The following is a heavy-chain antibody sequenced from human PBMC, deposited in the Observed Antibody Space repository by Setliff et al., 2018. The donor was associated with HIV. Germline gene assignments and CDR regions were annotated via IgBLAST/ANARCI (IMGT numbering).Heavy chain of an antibody. J-gene: IGHJ2*01. CDR3: ARYRAAAVTWYFDL. V-gene: IGHV3-21*01. D-gene: IGHD6-13*01. CDR2: VSSSSSYI. CDR1: GFTFSSYS. Sequence: LSLTCTVSGFTFSSYSMTWVRQAPGKGLEWVSSVSSSSSYIYYADSVKGRFTISRDNAKSSLYLQMNSLRAEDTAVYYCARYRAAAVTWYFDLWGRGTLVTVSS.